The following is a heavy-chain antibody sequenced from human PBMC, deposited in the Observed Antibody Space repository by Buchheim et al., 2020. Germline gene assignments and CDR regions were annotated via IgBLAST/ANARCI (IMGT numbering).Heavy chain of an antibody. V-gene: IGHV3-30-3*01. CDR3: ARDGLLYYYDSSGYFGPIDY. D-gene: IGHD3-22*01. Sequence: VQLVESGGGLVKPGGSLRLSCAASGFTFSSYAMHWVRQAPGKGLEWVAVISYDGSNKYYADSVKGRFTISRDNSKNTLYLQMNSLRAEDTAVYYCARDGLLYYYDSSGYFGPIDYWGQGTL. CDR2: ISYDGSNK. J-gene: IGHJ4*02. CDR1: GFTFSSYA.